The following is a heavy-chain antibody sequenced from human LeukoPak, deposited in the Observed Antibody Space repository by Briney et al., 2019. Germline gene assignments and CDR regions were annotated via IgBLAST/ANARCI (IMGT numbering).Heavy chain of an antibody. V-gene: IGHV3-66*01. CDR1: RFTVSSNY. CDR2: IYSGGST. D-gene: IGHD1-26*01. CDR3: ARRLEYSGSKGVFDY. J-gene: IGHJ4*02. Sequence: GSLRLSCAVSRFTVSSNYMTWVRQAPGKGLGWVSIIYSGGSTSYADSVKGRFTISRDSSKNTLYLQMNSLRAEDTALYYCARRLEYSGSKGVFDYWGQGTLVTVSS.